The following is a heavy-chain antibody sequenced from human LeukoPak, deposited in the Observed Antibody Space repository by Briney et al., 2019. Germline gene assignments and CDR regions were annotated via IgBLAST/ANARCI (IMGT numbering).Heavy chain of an antibody. D-gene: IGHD3-3*01. CDR3: ARSPWSGYSYYFDY. J-gene: IGHJ4*02. CDR1: GFTVISNS. V-gene: IGHV3-53*01. Sequence: GGSLRLSCAASGFTVISNSMNWVRQAPGKGLQWASVIYGGGSTYYADAVKGRFTISRDNSKNTLYLQMNSLRAEDTAVYYCARSPWSGYSYYFDYWGQGTLVTVSS. CDR2: IYGGGST.